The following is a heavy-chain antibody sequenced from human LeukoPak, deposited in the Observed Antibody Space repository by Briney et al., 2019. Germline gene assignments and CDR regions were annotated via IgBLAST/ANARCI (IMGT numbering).Heavy chain of an antibody. CDR1: GGSTSSSSYY. V-gene: IGHV4-39*01. D-gene: IGHD3-22*01. Sequence: SETLSLTCTVSGGSTSSSSYYWGWIRQPPGKGLEWIGSIYHSGSTYYNPSLKSRVTISVDTSKNQFSLKLSSVTAADTAVYYCARRSGITMIVVLISDAFDIWGQGTMVTVSS. J-gene: IGHJ3*02. CDR2: IYHSGST. CDR3: ARRSGITMIVVLISDAFDI.